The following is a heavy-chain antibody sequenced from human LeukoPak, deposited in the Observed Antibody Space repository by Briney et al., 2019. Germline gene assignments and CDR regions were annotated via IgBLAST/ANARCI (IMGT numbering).Heavy chain of an antibody. V-gene: IGHV1-18*01. CDR2: ISAYTDSA. D-gene: IGHD1-20*01. CDR3: AREGHNWDFDY. CDR1: GYTFTSYG. Sequence: GASVKVSCKASGYTFTSYGLSWVRQAPGQGLEWMGWISAYTDSANYAQNLQGRVTMTTVTSTSTAYMELRSLRSDDTAVYYCAREGHNWDFDYWGQGTLVTVSS. J-gene: IGHJ4*02.